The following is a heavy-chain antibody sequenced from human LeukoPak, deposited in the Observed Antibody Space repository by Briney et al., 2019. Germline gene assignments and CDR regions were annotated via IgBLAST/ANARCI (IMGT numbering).Heavy chain of an antibody. CDR1: GGSFSGYY. CDR3: ARGAGYSSGWYDY. D-gene: IGHD6-19*01. CDR2: INHSGST. Sequence: SETLSLTCAVYGGSFSGYYWSWIRQPPGKGLEWIGEINHSGSTNYNPSLKSRVTISVDTSKNQFSLKLSSVTAADTAVYYCARGAGYSSGWYDYWGQGTMVTVSS. V-gene: IGHV4-34*01. J-gene: IGHJ4*02.